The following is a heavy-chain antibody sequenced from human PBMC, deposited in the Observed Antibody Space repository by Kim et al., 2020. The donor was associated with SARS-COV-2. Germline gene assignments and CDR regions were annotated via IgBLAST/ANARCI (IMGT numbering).Heavy chain of an antibody. J-gene: IGHJ3*02. Sequence: ASVKVSCKASGYTFTSYGISWVRQSPGQGREWMGWISAYYGNTNYAQKLQGRVTMTTDTSTSTAYMELWSLRSDDTAVYYCARFYRVGRPGRDAFDIWGQGTMVTVSS. CDR3: ARFYRVGRPGRDAFDI. V-gene: IGHV1-18*01. CDR1: GYTFTSYG. D-gene: IGHD3-10*01. CDR2: ISAYYGNT.